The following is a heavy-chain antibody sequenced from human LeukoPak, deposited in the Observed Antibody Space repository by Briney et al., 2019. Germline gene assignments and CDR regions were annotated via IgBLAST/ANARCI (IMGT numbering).Heavy chain of an antibody. CDR3: ARITSGCLDY. V-gene: IGHV4-59*08. CDR2: IYYSGST. CDR1: GGSISSYY. Sequence: SETLSLTCTVSGGSISSYYWSWIRQPPGKGLEWIGYIYYSGSTNYNPSLKSRVTISVDTSKNQFSLKLSSVTAADTAVYYSARITSGCLDYWGQGTLVTVSS. D-gene: IGHD6-19*01. J-gene: IGHJ4*02.